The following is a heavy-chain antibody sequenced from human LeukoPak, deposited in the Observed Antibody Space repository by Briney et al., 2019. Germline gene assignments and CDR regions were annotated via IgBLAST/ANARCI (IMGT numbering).Heavy chain of an antibody. CDR1: EFSFSRYA. CDR3: AYSTKNYDYAMDV. D-gene: IGHD2/OR15-2a*01. Sequence: LSGGSLRLSCAASEFSFSRYAMIWVRQAPGKGLEWVPFINGRGSSTYYGDSVKGRFTISRDNSRNTLYLQMNSLRVEDTAVYYCAYSTKNYDYAMDVWGQGTTVTVSS. J-gene: IGHJ6*02. V-gene: IGHV3-23*01. CDR2: INGRGSST.